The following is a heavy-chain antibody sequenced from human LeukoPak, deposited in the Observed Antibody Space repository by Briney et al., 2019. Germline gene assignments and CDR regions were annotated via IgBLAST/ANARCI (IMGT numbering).Heavy chain of an antibody. CDR2: IIPIFDTA. V-gene: IGHV1-69*01. J-gene: IGHJ6*02. D-gene: IGHD1-26*01. CDR1: GGTFSSYS. Sequence: SVKVPCKASGGTFSSYSISWVRQAPGQGLEWMGGIIPIFDTADYAQKFQGRVTITADESTSTAYMELSSLRSEDTAVFYCARISLGAIWGYYYGMDVWGQGTTVTVSS. CDR3: ARISLGAIWGYYYGMDV.